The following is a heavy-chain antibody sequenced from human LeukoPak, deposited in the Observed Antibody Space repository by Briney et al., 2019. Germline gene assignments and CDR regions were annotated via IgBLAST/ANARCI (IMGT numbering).Heavy chain of an antibody. Sequence: GGSLRLSCAASGFTFSNYAMHWVRQAPGQGLEWVAVISHDGTDKYYADSVKGRFTISRDNSKNTLFLQMNSLRAEDTAMYYCAKGEGGDSGWYGDYWGQGTLVTVSS. CDR3: AKGEGGDSGWYGDY. CDR2: ISHDGTDK. D-gene: IGHD6-19*01. J-gene: IGHJ4*02. CDR1: GFTFSNYA. V-gene: IGHV3-30*18.